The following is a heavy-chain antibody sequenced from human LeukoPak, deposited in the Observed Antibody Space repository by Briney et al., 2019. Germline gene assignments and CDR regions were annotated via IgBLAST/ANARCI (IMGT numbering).Heavy chain of an antibody. CDR3: ANSAGHYYDSSGYVY. CDR1: GFTFSSYW. V-gene: IGHV3-74*01. D-gene: IGHD3-22*01. J-gene: IGHJ4*02. Sequence: GGSLRLSCAASGFTFSSYWMHWVRQAPGKGLVWVSRINSDGSSTSYADSVKGRFTISRDNAKNTLYLQMNSLRAEDTAVYYCANSAGHYYDSSGYVYWGQGTLVTVSS. CDR2: INSDGSST.